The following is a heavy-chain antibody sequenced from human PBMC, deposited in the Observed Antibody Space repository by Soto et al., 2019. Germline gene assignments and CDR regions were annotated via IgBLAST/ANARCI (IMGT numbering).Heavy chain of an antibody. CDR1: GFSFTHYT. Sequence: GSLRLSCAASGFSFTHYTINWVRQAPGKGLEWVAVMSYDGTNEYYADSVRGRFTISRDNSKSTVYLQMNSLTPEDAALYYCARKWGTYSSASLDYWGLGTLVTVSS. CDR2: MSYDGTNE. D-gene: IGHD6-19*01. V-gene: IGHV3-30*04. J-gene: IGHJ4*02. CDR3: ARKWGTYSSASLDY.